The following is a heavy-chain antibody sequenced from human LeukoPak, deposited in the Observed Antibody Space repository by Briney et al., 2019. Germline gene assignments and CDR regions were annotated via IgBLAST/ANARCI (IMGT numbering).Heavy chain of an antibody. J-gene: IGHJ4*02. CDR1: GFTFSNAW. CDR2: IKSKTDGGTT. CDR3: ARDYSPAVTGLFDY. Sequence: PGGSLRLSCAASGFTFSNAWMNWVRQAPGKGLEWVGRIKSKTDGGTTDYAAPVKGRFTISRDNSKNTLYLQMNSLRAEDTAVYYCARDYSPAVTGLFDYWGQGTLVTVSS. D-gene: IGHD6-19*01. V-gene: IGHV3-15*07.